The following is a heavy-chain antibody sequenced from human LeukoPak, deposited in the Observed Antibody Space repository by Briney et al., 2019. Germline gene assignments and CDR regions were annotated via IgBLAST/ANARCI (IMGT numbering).Heavy chain of an antibody. CDR3: AKDGMDV. V-gene: IGHV3-30*18. J-gene: IGHJ6*02. CDR2: ISYDGSNK. CDR1: GFTFSSYG. Sequence: QPGRSLRLSCAASGFTFSSYGMHRVRQAPGKGLEWVAVISYDGSNKYYADSVKGRFTISRDNSKNTLYLQMNSLRAEDTAVYYCAKDGMDVWGQGTTVTVSS.